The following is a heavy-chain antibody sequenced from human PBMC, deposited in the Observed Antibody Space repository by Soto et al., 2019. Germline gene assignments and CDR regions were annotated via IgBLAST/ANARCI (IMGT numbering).Heavy chain of an antibody. Sequence: GESLKISCKGSGYSFTSYWIGWVRQMPGKGLEWMGIIYPGDPDTRYSPSFQGQVTISADKSISTAYLQWSSLKASDTAMYYCPRRGLTPVNPGYYYYGMGVCRQGTTVTVSS. V-gene: IGHV5-51*01. CDR3: PRRGLTPVNPGYYYYGMGV. CDR1: GYSFTSYW. CDR2: IYPGDPDT. J-gene: IGHJ6*02. D-gene: IGHD4-4*01.